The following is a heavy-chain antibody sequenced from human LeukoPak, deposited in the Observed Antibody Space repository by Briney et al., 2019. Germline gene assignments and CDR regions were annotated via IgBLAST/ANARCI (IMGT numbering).Heavy chain of an antibody. CDR1: GGSISSGGYY. D-gene: IGHD2-2*01. J-gene: IGHJ6*03. Sequence: PSQTLSLTCTVSGGSISSGGYYWSWIRQHPGKGLEWIGYIYYSGSTYYNPSLKSRVTISVDTSKNQFSLKLSSVTAADTAVYYCARAGVDRYCSSTSCPPYYYYMDVWGKGTTVTVSS. CDR2: IYYSGST. CDR3: ARAGVDRYCSSTSCPPYYYYMDV. V-gene: IGHV4-31*03.